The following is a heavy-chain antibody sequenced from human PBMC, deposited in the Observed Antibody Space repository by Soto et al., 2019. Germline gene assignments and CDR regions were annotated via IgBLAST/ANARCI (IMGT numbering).Heavy chain of an antibody. J-gene: IGHJ6*02. D-gene: IGHD6-19*01. CDR1: GYSFTSYW. CDR3: ARASSGWRKYYYYGMDV. CDR2: IYPGDSDT. Sequence: GESLKISCKGSGYSFTSYWIGWVRQMPGKGLEWMGIIYPGDSDTRYSPSFQGQVTISADKSISTAYLRWSSLKASDTAMYYCARASSGWRKYYYYGMDVWGQGTTVTVSS. V-gene: IGHV5-51*01.